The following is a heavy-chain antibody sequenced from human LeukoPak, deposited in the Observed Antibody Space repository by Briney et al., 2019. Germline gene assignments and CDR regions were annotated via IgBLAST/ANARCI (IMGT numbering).Heavy chain of an antibody. CDR1: GYTHTELS. J-gene: IGHJ4*02. Sequence: GASVKVSCKVSGYTHTELSMHWVRQALGKGLEWMGGFDPEDGETIYAQKFQGRVTITADESTSTAYMELSSLRSEDTAVYYCAREGAYCGGDCYSDYWGQGTLVTVSS. CDR3: AREGAYCGGDCYSDY. V-gene: IGHV1-24*01. D-gene: IGHD2-21*02. CDR2: FDPEDGET.